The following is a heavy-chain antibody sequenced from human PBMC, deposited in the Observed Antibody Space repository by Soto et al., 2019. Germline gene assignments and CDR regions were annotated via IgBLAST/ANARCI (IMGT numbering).Heavy chain of an antibody. CDR3: ARGRVGIAAAQGAFDI. CDR1: GGSFSGYY. V-gene: IGHV4-34*01. D-gene: IGHD6-13*01. Sequence: PSETLSLTCAVYGGSFSGYYWSWIRQPPGKGLEWIGEINHSGSTNYNPSLKSRVTISVDTSKNQFSLKLSSVTAADTAVYYCARGRVGIAAAQGAFDIWGQGIMVTVSS. J-gene: IGHJ3*02. CDR2: INHSGST.